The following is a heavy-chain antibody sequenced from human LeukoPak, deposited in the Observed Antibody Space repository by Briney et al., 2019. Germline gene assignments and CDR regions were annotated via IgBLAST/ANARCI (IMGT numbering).Heavy chain of an antibody. Sequence: PGRSLRLSCAASGFTFSSYGMHWVRQAPGKGLEWVAVIWYDGSNKYYADSVKGRFTISRDNSKNTLYLQMNSLTAEDRGGDDCAQAGATMVRGPPQKNNRIDTWGEGTPVTVSS. D-gene: IGHD3-10*01. V-gene: IGHV3-33*01. CDR2: IWYDGSNK. CDR1: GFTFSSYG. J-gene: IGHJ5*02. CDR3: AQAGATMVRGPPQKNNRIDT.